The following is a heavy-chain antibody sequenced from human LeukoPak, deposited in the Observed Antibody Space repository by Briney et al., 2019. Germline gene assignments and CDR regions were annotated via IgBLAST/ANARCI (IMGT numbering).Heavy chain of an antibody. J-gene: IGHJ4*02. CDR2: IRTYNGNT. D-gene: IGHD2-8*02. CDR1: GYIVTTYG. Sequence: SSVKLSCKASGYIVTTYGISWVRQSPGQGLGWMGGIRTYNGNTDYPQHLQGRVSMTTDTSIPKAYIDVRSLGSDDTAVYYCPRTCPGPTCYFKYWGQGTLVTVSS. CDR3: PRTCPGPTCYFKY. V-gene: IGHV1-18*01.